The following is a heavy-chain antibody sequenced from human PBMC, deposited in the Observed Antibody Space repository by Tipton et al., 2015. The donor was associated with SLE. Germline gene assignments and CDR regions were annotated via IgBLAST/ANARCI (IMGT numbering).Heavy chain of an antibody. J-gene: IGHJ5*02. D-gene: IGHD2-2*01. Sequence: TLSLTCAVSGGSISSSNWWSWVRQPPGKGLEWIGEIYHSGRSNYNPSLKSRVTISVDTSKNQFSLKLSSVTAADTAVYYCARGLRAQYQLLSYNWFDPWGQGTLVTVSS. CDR3: ARGLRAQYQLLSYNWFDP. CDR2: IYHSGRS. V-gene: IGHV4-4*02. CDR1: GGSISSSNW.